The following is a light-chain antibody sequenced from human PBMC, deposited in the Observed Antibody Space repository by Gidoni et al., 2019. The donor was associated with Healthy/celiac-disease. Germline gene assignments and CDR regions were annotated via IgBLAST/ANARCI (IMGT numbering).Light chain of an antibody. V-gene: IGKV1-5*03. CDR2: KAS. J-gene: IGKJ1*01. CDR3: QQYNSYPWT. Sequence: DIQMTQSPSTLSASVGDRVTITCRASQSISSWLAWYQQKPGKAPKLLFYKASSLESGVPSRFSGSGSGKEFTLTISSLQPDDFATYYCQQYNSYPWTFGQGTKVEIK. CDR1: QSISSW.